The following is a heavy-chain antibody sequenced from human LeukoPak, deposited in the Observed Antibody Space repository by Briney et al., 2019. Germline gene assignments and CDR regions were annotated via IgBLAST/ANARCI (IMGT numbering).Heavy chain of an antibody. CDR3: ARDYGGSGYFGY. J-gene: IGHJ4*02. V-gene: IGHV3-21*01. D-gene: IGHD3-22*01. CDR1: GFTFSIYT. CDR2: ISSSSNYI. Sequence: GGSLRLSCAASGFTFSIYTMNWVRQAPGKGLEWVSSISSSSNYIYYADSVKGRFTISRDNAKNSLYLQINSLRAEDTAVYYCARDYGGSGYFGYWGQGTLVTVSS.